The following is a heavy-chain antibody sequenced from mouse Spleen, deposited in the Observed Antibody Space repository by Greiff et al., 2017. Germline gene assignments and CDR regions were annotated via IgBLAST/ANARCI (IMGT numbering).Heavy chain of an antibody. CDR3: PITTVVAWDY. D-gene: IGHD1-1*01. CDR1: GYTFTDYE. CDR2: IDPETGGT. Sequence: QVQLKQSGAELVRPGASVTLSCKASGYTFTDYEMHWVKQTPVHGLEWIGAIDPETGGTAYNQKFKGKAILTADKSSSTAYMELRSLTSEDSAVYYCPITTVVAWDYWGQGTTLTVSS. V-gene: IGHV1-15*01. J-gene: IGHJ2*01.